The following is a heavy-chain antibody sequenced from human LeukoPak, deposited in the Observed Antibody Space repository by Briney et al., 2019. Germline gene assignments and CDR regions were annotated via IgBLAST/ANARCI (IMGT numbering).Heavy chain of an antibody. D-gene: IGHD6-19*01. J-gene: IGHJ4*02. Sequence: ASVKVSCKASGYTFTSYAMHWVRQAPGQRLEWMGWISAYNGNTNYAQKLQGRVAMTTDTSTSTAYMELRSLRSDDTAVYYCARDLGAEQWLAPFDYWGQGTLVTVSS. CDR3: ARDLGAEQWLAPFDY. CDR2: ISAYNGNT. V-gene: IGHV1-18*01. CDR1: GYTFTSYA.